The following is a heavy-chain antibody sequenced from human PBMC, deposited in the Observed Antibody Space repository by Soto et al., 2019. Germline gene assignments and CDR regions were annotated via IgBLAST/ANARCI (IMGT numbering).Heavy chain of an antibody. CDR2: MNPNSGNT. CDR1: GYTFTSYD. J-gene: IGHJ6*02. D-gene: IGHD1-1*01. V-gene: IGHV1-8*01. CDR3: ARERTGTTSMDV. Sequence: QVQLVQSGAEVKKPGASVKVSCKASGYTFTSYDINWVRQATGQGLEWMGWMNPNSGNTGYAQKFRGRVTMTRNTSISTAYMELSSLRSEDTAVYYWARERTGTTSMDVWGQGTTVTVSS.